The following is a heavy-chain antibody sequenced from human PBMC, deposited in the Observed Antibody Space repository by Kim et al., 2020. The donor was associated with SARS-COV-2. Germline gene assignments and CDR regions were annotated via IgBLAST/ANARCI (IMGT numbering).Heavy chain of an antibody. CDR3: ARGGPNYGNSGY. CDR2: INIDGRST. Sequence: GWSLRLSCAASGFTFSNYWIHWVRQAPGKGLVWVSRINIDGRSTVYAESVKGRFTISRDNAKNTVYLQMNSLTADDTAVYYCARGGPNYGNSGYWGQGTLVTVSS. J-gene: IGHJ4*02. CDR1: GFTFSNYW. V-gene: IGHV3-74*01. D-gene: IGHD3-10*01.